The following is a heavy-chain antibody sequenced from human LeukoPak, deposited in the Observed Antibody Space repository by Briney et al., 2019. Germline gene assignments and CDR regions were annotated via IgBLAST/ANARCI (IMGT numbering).Heavy chain of an antibody. CDR3: HSRGWRDVDY. CDR1: GFTFSSYA. Sequence: GGSLRLSCAASGFTFSSYAMSWVRQAPGKGLEWVSAISGSGGSTYYADSVKGRFTISRDNSKNTLYLQMNSLRAEDTAVYYCHSRGWRDVDYWGQGTLVTVSS. CDR2: ISGSGGST. D-gene: IGHD6-19*01. J-gene: IGHJ4*02. V-gene: IGHV3-23*01.